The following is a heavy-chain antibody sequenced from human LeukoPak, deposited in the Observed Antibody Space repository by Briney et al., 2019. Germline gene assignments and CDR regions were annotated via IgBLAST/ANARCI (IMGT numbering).Heavy chain of an antibody. CDR2: IYYTGGT. D-gene: IGHD5-18*01. J-gene: IGHJ4*02. CDR3: AGDRTGRNTAQDDY. V-gene: IGHV4-38-2*02. Sequence: SETLSLTCSVSGYSISSGYYWGWIRQPPGRGLEWIGSIYYTGGTLYNPSLKSRVSMSVDTSTNQFSLKLTSVTAADTAVYYCAGDRTGRNTAQDDYWGQGTLVTVSS. CDR1: GYSISSGYY.